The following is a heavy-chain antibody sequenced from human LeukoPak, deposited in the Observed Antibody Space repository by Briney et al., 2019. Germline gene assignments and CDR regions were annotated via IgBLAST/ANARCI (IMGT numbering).Heavy chain of an antibody. CDR2: IYPGDSDT. CDR1: GYSFTSYW. J-gene: IGHJ3*02. D-gene: IGHD3-22*01. CDR3: AKYYYDSSGYDWGAFDI. Sequence: PGESLKISCKGSGYSFTSYWIGWVRQMPGKGLEWLGIIYPGDSDTTYSPSFRGQVTISADKSISTAYLQWSSLKASDTAMYYCAKYYYDSSGYDWGAFDIWGQGTMVTVSS. V-gene: IGHV5-51*01.